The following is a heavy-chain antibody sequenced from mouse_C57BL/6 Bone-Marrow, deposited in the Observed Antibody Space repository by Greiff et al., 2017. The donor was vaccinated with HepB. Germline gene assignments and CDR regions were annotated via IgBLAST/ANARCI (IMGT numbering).Heavy chain of an antibody. J-gene: IGHJ2*01. D-gene: IGHD1-1*01. V-gene: IGHV1-39*01. CDR1: GYSFTDYN. CDR3: ASGDYYGSRPRNFDD. CDR2: INPNYGTT. Sequence: VQLKESGPELVKPGASVKISCKASGYSFTDYNMNWVKQSNGKSLEWIGVINPNYGTTSYNQKFKGKATLTVDQSSSTAYMQLNSLTSEDSAVYYCASGDYYGSRPRNFDDWGQGTTLTVSS.